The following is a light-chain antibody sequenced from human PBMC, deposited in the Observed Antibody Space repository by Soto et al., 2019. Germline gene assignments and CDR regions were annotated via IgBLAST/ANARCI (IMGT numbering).Light chain of an antibody. J-gene: IGLJ3*02. V-gene: IGLV1-47*02. CDR3: AAWDDSLGGSWV. Sequence: QSVLTQPPSASGTPGQRVIISCSGTSSNIGSNYVYWFQHLPGPAPKLLIYANDQRPSVVPDRFAGSKSDTSASVAISGLRSEDEADYYCAAWDDSLGGSWVFGGGTPLTVL. CDR2: AND. CDR1: SSNIGSNY.